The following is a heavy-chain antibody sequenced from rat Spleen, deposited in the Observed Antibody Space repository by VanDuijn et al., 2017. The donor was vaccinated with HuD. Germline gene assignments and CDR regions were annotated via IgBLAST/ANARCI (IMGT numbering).Heavy chain of an antibody. CDR2: IRQDGSST. Sequence: EVQLVESGGGLVQPGRSLKLSCAASGFTFSNYDMAWVRQAPGKGLEWVASIRQDGSSTDYGDSVKGRFTISRDSAKSTLYLQMDSLRSEDTATYYCTRGFTVAVFWGQGVMVTVSA. J-gene: IGHJ2*01. CDR1: GFTFSNYD. D-gene: IGHD1-2*01. V-gene: IGHV5-7*01. CDR3: TRGFTVAVF.